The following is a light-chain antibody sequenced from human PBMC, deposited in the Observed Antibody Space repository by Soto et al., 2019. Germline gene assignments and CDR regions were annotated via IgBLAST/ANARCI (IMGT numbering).Light chain of an antibody. CDR3: MQGTHWPPYT. CDR1: QSLVHSDGNTY. CDR2: KVS. V-gene: IGKV2-30*02. J-gene: IGKJ2*01. Sequence: DVVMTQSPLSLPVTLGQPASISCRSSQSLVHSDGNTYWNWFHQRPGQSPRRLIYKVSNRDSGVPDRFSGSGSDTDFTLKISGVEAEDVGVYYCMQGTHWPPYTFGQGTKVDIK.